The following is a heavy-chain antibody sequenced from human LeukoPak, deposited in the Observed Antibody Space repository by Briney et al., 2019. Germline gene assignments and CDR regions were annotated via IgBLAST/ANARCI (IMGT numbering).Heavy chain of an antibody. Sequence: PGGSLRLSCTASGFTFGDYAMSWVRQAPGKGLEWVGVIRSKAYGGTTEYAASVKGRFTISRDDSKSIAYLQMNSLKAEDTAVHYCTRGITGTKTDYWGQGTLVTVSS. CDR1: GFTFGDYA. CDR3: TRGITGTKTDY. V-gene: IGHV3-49*04. D-gene: IGHD1-20*01. CDR2: IRSKAYGGTT. J-gene: IGHJ4*02.